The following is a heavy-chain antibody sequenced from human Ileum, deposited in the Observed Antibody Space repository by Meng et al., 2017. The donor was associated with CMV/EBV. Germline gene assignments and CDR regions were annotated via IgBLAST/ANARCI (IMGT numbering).Heavy chain of an antibody. CDR2: IDSSGRT. V-gene: IGHV4-31*03. CDR3: ARGPPLGF. CDR1: GCSMTDGGYY. J-gene: IGHJ4*02. Sequence: QVPLQESGPGLVKPSQTLSLTCNVSGCSMTDGGYYWSWVRQHPGKGLEWIGCIDSSGRTYSSPSLESRLTISGDTSKNQFSLKLTSVTAADTAVYYCARGPPLGFWGQGTLVTVSS. D-gene: IGHD2-2*03.